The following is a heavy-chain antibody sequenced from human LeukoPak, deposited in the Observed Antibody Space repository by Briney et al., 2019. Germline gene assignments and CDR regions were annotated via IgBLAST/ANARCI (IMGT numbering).Heavy chain of an antibody. D-gene: IGHD6-19*01. CDR3: ARGGGTAVAELDY. V-gene: IGHV4-4*07. CDR1: GGSISSYY. J-gene: IGHJ4*02. Sequence: PSETLSLTCTVSGGSISSYYWSWIRQSAGKGLEWIGRIYISGSTNYNPSLKSRVTMSVDTSKNHFSLKMTSLTAADTAVYFCARGGGTAVAELDYWGQGTLVTVSS. CDR2: IYISGST.